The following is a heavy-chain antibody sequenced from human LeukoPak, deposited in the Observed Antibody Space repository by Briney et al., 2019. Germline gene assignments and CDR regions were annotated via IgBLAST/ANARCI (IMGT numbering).Heavy chain of an antibody. CDR2: IRYDGSNK. D-gene: IGHD6-13*01. J-gene: IGHJ4*02. CDR1: GFTFSSYS. Sequence: GGSLRLSCAASGFTFSSYSMNWVRQAPGKGLEWVAFIRYDGSNKYYAGSVKGRFTISRDNSKNTLYLQMNSLRAEDTAVYYCAKDLYSSPLFDYWGQGTLVTVSS. V-gene: IGHV3-30*02. CDR3: AKDLYSSPLFDY.